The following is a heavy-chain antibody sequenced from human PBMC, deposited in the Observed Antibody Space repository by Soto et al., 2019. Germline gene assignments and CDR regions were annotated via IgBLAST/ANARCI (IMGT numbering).Heavy chain of an antibody. CDR1: GFTFSSSA. Sequence: SVKVSCKTSGFTFSSSAVHWVRQARGHRLQWIGWIDVGSANANYAQMLQERVTISRDMSTSTAHMELSSLRPEDTAVYYCARVRDGYTKAPDAFDIWGQGTMVTVSS. CDR3: ARVRDGYTKAPDAFDI. D-gene: IGHD5-12*01. J-gene: IGHJ3*02. V-gene: IGHV1-58*01. CDR2: IDVGSANA.